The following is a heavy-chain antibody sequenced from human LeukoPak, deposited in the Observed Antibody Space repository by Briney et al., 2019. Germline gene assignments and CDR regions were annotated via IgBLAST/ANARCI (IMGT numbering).Heavy chain of an antibody. D-gene: IGHD3-10*02. CDR3: AELGITMIGGV. CDR1: GFTFSSYS. V-gene: IGHV3-7*01. Sequence: PGGPLRLSCAASGFTFSSYSMNWVRQAPGKGLEGVANINQDGSQKYYVDSVKGRFTISRDNAKNSLYLQMNRLRAEDTAVYYCAELGITMIGGVWGKGTTVTISS. CDR2: INQDGSQK. J-gene: IGHJ6*04.